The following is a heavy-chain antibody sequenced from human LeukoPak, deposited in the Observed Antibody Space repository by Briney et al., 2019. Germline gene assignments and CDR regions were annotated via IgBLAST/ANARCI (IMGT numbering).Heavy chain of an antibody. D-gene: IGHD6-19*01. CDR3: AREQSGTRGWYTVDY. CDR1: GFTFSTYA. J-gene: IGHJ4*02. V-gene: IGHV3-23*01. CDR2: IRPDGGRT. Sequence: GGSLRLSCAASGFTFSTYAITWVGQGPGKGVEGVSAIRPDGGRTYYANSVRGRFTISRDNSKDTVYLQINGLRVEDTAVYYCAREQSGTRGWYTVDYWGQGTLVTVSS.